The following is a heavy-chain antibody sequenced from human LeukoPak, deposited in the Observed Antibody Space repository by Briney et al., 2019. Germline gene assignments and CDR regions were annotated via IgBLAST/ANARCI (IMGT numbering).Heavy chain of an antibody. J-gene: IGHJ4*02. CDR3: AKGKSGWFSGADY. Sequence: GGSLRLSCAASGLTFDDYAMHWVRQAPGKGLEWVSGVNWNSDRKGYAGSVKGRFTVSRDNARKYVFLQMNSLRVEDTAIYYCAKGKSGWFSGADYWGQGTLVTVSS. CDR1: GLTFDDYA. V-gene: IGHV3-9*01. CDR2: VNWNSDRK. D-gene: IGHD6-19*01.